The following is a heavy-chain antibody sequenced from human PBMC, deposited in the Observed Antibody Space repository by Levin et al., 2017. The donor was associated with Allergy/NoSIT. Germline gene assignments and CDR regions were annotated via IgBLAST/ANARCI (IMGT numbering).Heavy chain of an antibody. CDR3: ARYPIAVVNAYFDY. J-gene: IGHJ4*02. Sequence: LSLTCAASGFTSTTYAMSWVRQAPGKGLEWVSGISGSGDTTYYADSVKGRFTIPRDNSKNTLFLQMNSLRAEDTAEYFCARYPIAVVNAYFDYWGQGALVTVSS. D-gene: IGHD6-19*01. V-gene: IGHV3-23*01. CDR1: GFTSTTYA. CDR2: ISGSGDTT.